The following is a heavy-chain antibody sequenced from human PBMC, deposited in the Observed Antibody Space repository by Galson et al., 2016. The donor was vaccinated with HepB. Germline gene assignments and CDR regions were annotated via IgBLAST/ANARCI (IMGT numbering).Heavy chain of an antibody. J-gene: IGHJ4*02. CDR1: GFTFSRYG. CDR2: ISNTGGRT. D-gene: IGHD2-21*02. V-gene: IGHV3-23*01. CDR3: AKADAYCGGDCYPSFDY. Sequence: SLRLSCAASGFTFSRYGMHWVRQAPGKGLEWVSIISNTGGRTYYADSVKGRFTISRDNSKNTLHLQMNSLRAEDTAVYYCAKADAYCGGDCYPSFDYWGQGTLVTVSS.